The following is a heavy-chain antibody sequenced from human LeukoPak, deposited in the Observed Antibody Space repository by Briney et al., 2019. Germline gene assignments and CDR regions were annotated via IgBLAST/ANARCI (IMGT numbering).Heavy chain of an antibody. CDR2: IYYSGTT. D-gene: IGHD3-10*01. V-gene: IGHV4-30-4*01. CDR3: ARDPVYGSGTF. Sequence: TSQTLSLTCTVASGSISTGDYYWSWIRQPPGKGLEWIGYIYYSGTTYYNPSLKGRISFSMQTSKNQFSLNLRSVTAADTAVYYCARDPVYGSGTFWGQGTLVTVSS. CDR1: SGSISTGDYY. J-gene: IGHJ4*02.